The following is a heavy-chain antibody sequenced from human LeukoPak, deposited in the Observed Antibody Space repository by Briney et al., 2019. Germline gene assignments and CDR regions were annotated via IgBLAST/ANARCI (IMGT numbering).Heavy chain of an antibody. CDR2: IKQDGSEK. Sequence: GGSLRLSCAASGFTFSSYWMSWVRQAPGKGLEWVANIKQDGSEKYYVDSVKGRFTISRDNAKNSLYLQMNSLRAEDTAVYSCARGAVEGTSSRFDPWGQGTLVTVSS. CDR3: ARGAVEGTSSRFDP. CDR1: GFTFSSYW. J-gene: IGHJ5*02. D-gene: IGHD1-7*01. V-gene: IGHV3-7*04.